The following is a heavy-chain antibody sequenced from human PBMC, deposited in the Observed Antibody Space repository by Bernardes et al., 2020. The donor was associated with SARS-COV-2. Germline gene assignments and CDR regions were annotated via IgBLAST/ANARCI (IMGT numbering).Heavy chain of an antibody. V-gene: IGHV3-7*01. CDR1: GFTFSSYW. CDR3: ARDEKHIKRYFDWFNYYGMDV. D-gene: IGHD3-9*01. J-gene: IGHJ6*02. Sequence: GGSLRLSCAASGFTFSSYWMSWVRQAPGKGLEWVANIKQDGSEKYYVDSVKGRFTISRDNAKNSLYLQMNSLRAEDTAVYYCARDEKHIKRYFDWFNYYGMDVWGQGTTVTVSS. CDR2: IKQDGSEK.